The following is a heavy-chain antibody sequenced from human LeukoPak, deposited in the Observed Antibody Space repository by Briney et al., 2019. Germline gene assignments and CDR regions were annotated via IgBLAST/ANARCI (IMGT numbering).Heavy chain of an antibody. CDR1: GGSITTYY. V-gene: IGHV4-59*01. CDR2: MFYSGTT. CDR3: VGENSFFGEAI. D-gene: IGHD3-10*01. Sequence: SETLSLTCSVSGGSITTYYWNWVRQPPGKGLEWIGHMFYSGTTSYNPSLKSRVAISVDTFKSQDSLKVTSVTAADTAVYYYVGENSFFGEAIWSQGTLVTVSS. J-gene: IGHJ3*02.